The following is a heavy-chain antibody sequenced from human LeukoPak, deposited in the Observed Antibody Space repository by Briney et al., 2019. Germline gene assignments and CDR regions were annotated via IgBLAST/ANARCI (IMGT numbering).Heavy chain of an antibody. CDR1: GYTFTGYY. D-gene: IGHD6-13*01. CDR2: INPNSGGT. V-gene: IGHV1-2*04. CDR3: ARATLIGSSWFHYYYYGMDV. J-gene: IGHJ6*02. Sequence: ASVKVSCKASGYTFTGYYMHWVRQAPGQGLEWMGWINPNSGGTNYAQKFQGWVTMTRDTSISTAYMELSRLRSDDTAVYYCARATLIGSSWFHYYYYGMDVWGQGTTVTVSS.